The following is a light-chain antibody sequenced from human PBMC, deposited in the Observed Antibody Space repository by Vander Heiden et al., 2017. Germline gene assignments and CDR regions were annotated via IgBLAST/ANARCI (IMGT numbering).Light chain of an antibody. V-gene: IGLV2-11*01. Sequence: QSPLTQPRSVSGSPGQSVTISCTGTSSDVGGYNYVSWYQQHPGKAPKFMIYDVSKRPSGVPDRFSGSKSGNTASLTISGLQAEDEAEYYCCSYAGSYHVVFGGGTKLTVL. CDR2: DVS. CDR1: SSDVGGYNY. CDR3: CSYAGSYHVV. J-gene: IGLJ2*01.